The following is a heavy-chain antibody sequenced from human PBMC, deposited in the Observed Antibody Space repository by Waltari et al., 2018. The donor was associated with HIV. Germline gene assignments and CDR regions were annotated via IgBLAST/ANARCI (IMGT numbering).Heavy chain of an antibody. CDR1: GYTFTDFS. CDR3: ARFNLKKGHVPSY. CDR2: INTETVKP. V-gene: IGHV7-4-1*02. Sequence: QVQLVQSGSELKKPGASVKVACKTSGYTFTDFSLNWVRQAPGQGLEWLGWINTETVKPAYAQGFTGRFVSSLDTSVSTTYLQISSLKAEDTAIYYCARFNLKKGHVPSYWGQGTLVTVSS. J-gene: IGHJ4*02.